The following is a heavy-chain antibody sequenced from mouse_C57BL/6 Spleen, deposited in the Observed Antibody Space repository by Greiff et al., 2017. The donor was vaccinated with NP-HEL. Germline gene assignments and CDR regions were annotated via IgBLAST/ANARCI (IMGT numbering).Heavy chain of an antibody. D-gene: IGHD1-1*02. Sequence: VQLQQSGAELVKPGASVKLSCTASGFNIKDYYMHWVKQRTEQGLEWIGRIDPVDGETTYAPKFQGKATITADTASNTAYLQLSSQTSEDTAVYYCARCRVAYYFDYWGQGTTLTVSS. V-gene: IGHV14-2*01. CDR3: ARCRVAYYFDY. CDR2: IDPVDGET. J-gene: IGHJ2*01. CDR1: GFNIKDYY.